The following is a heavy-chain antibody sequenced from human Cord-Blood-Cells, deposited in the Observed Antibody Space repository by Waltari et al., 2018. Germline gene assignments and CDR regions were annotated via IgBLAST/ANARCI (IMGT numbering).Heavy chain of an antibody. V-gene: IGHV4-34*01. CDR1: GGSFSGYY. J-gene: IGHJ6*02. Sequence: VQPQQWGAGLLKPSETLSLTCAVYGGSFSGYYWSWIRQPPGKGLEWIGEINHSGSTNYNPSLKSRVTISVDTSKNQFSLTLSSVTAADTAVYYCARYKYDFWSGYYYYYYYGMDVWGQGTTVTVSS. CDR3: ARYKYDFWSGYYYYYYYGMDV. D-gene: IGHD3-3*01. CDR2: INHSGST.